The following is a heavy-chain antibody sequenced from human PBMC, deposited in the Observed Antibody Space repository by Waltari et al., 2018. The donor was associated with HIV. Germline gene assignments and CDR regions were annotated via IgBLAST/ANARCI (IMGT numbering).Heavy chain of an antibody. CDR2: ISDDGSRT. CDR1: GFKFSEYD. V-gene: IGHV3-30*03. D-gene: IGHD3-3*01. J-gene: IGHJ6*02. Sequence: QVKLVESGGGVVQPGVSLRISCAASGFKFSEYDLHWSRQAPGKGLEWVAVISDDGSRTYYVDSVKGRFTISRDNTNDTLYLQINSLKRDDTAIYYCARNRFWSTYVGSHYYGMDVWGQGT. CDR3: ARNRFWSTYVGSHYYGMDV.